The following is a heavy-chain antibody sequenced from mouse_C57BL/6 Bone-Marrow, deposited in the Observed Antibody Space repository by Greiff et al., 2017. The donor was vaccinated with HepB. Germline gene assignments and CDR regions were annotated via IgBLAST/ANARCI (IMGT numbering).Heavy chain of an antibody. Sequence: VQRVESGAELVRPGASVTLSCKASGYTFTDYEMHWVKQTPVHGLEWIGAIDPETGGTAYNQKFKGKAILTADKSSSTAYMELRSLTSEDSAVYYCTSKGNYVFWFAYWGQGTLVTVSA. V-gene: IGHV1-15*01. CDR3: TSKGNYVFWFAY. D-gene: IGHD2-1*01. CDR1: GYTFTDYE. J-gene: IGHJ3*01. CDR2: IDPETGGT.